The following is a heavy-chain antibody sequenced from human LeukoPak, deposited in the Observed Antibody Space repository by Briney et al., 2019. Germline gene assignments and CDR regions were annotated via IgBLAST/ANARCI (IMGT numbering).Heavy chain of an antibody. J-gene: IGHJ6*03. D-gene: IGHD2-2*01. V-gene: IGHV4-38-2*02. CDR2: IYHSGST. CDR1: GYSMRSGYY. CDR3: ARSHIVVVPAGRGSRYFYMDV. Sequence: PSETLSLTCTVSGYSMRSGYYWGWIRLAPRKGLEWIGSIYHSGSTYYNLSLRRRVIMSVDTSKNQFSLKVNSVTAADTAIYYCARSHIVVVPAGRGSRYFYMDVWGRGTTVAVSS.